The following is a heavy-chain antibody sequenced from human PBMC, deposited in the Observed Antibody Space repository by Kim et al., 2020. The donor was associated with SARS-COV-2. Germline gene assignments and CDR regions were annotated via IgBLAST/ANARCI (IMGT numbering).Heavy chain of an antibody. CDR1: GFTFSSYW. D-gene: IGHD6-13*01. V-gene: IGHV3-7*01. J-gene: IGHJ3*02. CDR2: IKQDGSEK. CDR3: ARVGIAAAGGAFDI. Sequence: GGSLRLSCAASGFTFSSYWMSWVRQAPGKGLEWVANIKQDGSEKYYVDSVKGRFTISRDNAKNSLYLQMNSLRAEDTAVYYCARVGIAAAGGAFDIWGQGTMVTVSS.